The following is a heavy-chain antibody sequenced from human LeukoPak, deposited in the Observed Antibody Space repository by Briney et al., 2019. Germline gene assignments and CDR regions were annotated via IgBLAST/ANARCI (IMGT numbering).Heavy chain of an antibody. V-gene: IGHV1-69*04. D-gene: IGHD1-20*01. CDR3: ARGGGRITGTTFDY. Sequence: SVKVSCKASGGTFSSYAISWVRQAPGQGLEWMGRIIPILGIANYAQKFQGRVTITADKSTSTAYMELSSMRSEDTAAYYCARGGGRITGTTFDYWGQGTLVTVSS. J-gene: IGHJ4*02. CDR1: GGTFSSYA. CDR2: IIPILGIA.